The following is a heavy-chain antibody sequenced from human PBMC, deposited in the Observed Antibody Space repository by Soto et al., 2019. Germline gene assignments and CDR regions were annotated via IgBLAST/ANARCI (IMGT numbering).Heavy chain of an antibody. J-gene: IGHJ2*01. V-gene: IGHV3-30*18. CDR2: ISSDGSQK. CDR1: GIAFSGCG. Sequence: QVQLVESEGGVVQPGKSLRLSCAASGIAFSGCGMFWVRQTPSKGLELVAAISSDGSQKYYADSVKGRFTISRDNSKNKLYVQMTGLTTEDTAVYYCAKNIVRGPWYCDLWGRGTLGTVSS. CDR3: AKNIVRGPWYCDL. D-gene: IGHD3-10*01.